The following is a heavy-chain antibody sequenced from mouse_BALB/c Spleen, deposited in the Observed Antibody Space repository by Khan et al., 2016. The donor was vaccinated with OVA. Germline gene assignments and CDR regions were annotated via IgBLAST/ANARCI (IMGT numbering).Heavy chain of an antibody. CDR2: IWSGGST. Sequence: QVQLQQSGPGLVQPSQSLSITCTVSGFSLTSYGVHWVRQSPGKGLEWLGVIWSGGSTDYNAAFISRLSISKDNSKCQVFFKMNRLQPNYTAIYYCARNGDYFHWYFYVWGAGTTVTVSS. CDR1: GFSLTSYG. CDR3: ARNGDYFHWYFYV. D-gene: IGHD2-13*01. V-gene: IGHV2-2*02. J-gene: IGHJ1*01.